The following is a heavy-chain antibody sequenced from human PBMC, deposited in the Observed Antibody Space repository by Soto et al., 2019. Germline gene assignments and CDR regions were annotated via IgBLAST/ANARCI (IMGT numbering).Heavy chain of an antibody. CDR1: GFTFSSYG. V-gene: IGHV3-30*18. D-gene: IGHD3-22*01. Sequence: QVQLVESGGGVVRPGRSLRLSCAASGFTFSSYGMHWVRQAPGKGLEWVAVISYDGSNKYYADSVKGRFTISRDNSKNTLYLQMNSLRAEDTAVYYCAKDQTYYYDSSGYYYFDYWGQGTLVTVSS. J-gene: IGHJ4*02. CDR2: ISYDGSNK. CDR3: AKDQTYYYDSSGYYYFDY.